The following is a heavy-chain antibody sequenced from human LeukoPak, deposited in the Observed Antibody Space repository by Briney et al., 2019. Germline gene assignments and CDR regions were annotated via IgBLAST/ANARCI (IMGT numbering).Heavy chain of an antibody. CDR1: GGTFSSYA. CDR2: IIPIFGTA. J-gene: IGHJ6*02. CDR3: ARARGSSYYYYGMDV. V-gene: IGHV1-69*13. D-gene: IGHD6-13*01. Sequence: GASVTVSCKASGGTFSSYAISWVRQAPGQGLEWMGGIIPIFGTANYAQKFQGRVTITADESTSTAYMELSSLRSEDTAVYYCARARGSSYYYYGMDVWSQGTTVTVSS.